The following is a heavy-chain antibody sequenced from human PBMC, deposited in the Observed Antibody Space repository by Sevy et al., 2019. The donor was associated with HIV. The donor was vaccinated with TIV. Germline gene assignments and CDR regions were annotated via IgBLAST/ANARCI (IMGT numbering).Heavy chain of an antibody. CDR1: EFTFSDYY. D-gene: IGHD1-26*01. Sequence: GGSLRLSCAASEFTFSDYYMSWIRQAPGKGLEWVSYISSSGSTIYYADSVKGRFTISRDNAKNSLYLQMNSLRAEDTAVYYCARDQGGSYEFYYYGMDVWGQGTTVTVSS. V-gene: IGHV3-11*01. CDR3: ARDQGGSYEFYYYGMDV. CDR2: ISSSGSTI. J-gene: IGHJ6*02.